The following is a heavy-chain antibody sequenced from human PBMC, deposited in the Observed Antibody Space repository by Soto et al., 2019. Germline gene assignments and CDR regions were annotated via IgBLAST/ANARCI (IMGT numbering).Heavy chain of an antibody. CDR3: AKDNSVQLLILFHDAFDS. CDR2: ISYDGSNK. V-gene: IGHV3-30*18. Sequence: QVQLVESGGGVVQPGRSLRLSCAASGFTFSSYGMHWVRQAPGKGLEWVAVISYDGSNKYYADSVKGRFTISRDNSKNTRDLQMNSLRAVVTAVYYCAKDNSVQLLILFHDAFDSWGQGIMVTVSS. D-gene: IGHD3-22*01. CDR1: GFTFSSYG. J-gene: IGHJ3*02.